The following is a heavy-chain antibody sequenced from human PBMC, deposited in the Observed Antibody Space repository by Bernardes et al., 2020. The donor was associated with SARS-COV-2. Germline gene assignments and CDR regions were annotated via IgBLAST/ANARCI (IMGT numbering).Heavy chain of an antibody. CDR3: ARDNWNSDNYGMDV. CDR1: GYTFTSYD. J-gene: IGHJ6*02. Sequence: ASVKVSCKASGYTFTSYDINWVRQATGQGLEWMGWMNPNSGNTGYAQKFQGRVTMTRNTSISTAYMELGSLRSEDTAVYYCARDNWNSDNYGMDVWGQGTTVTVSS. V-gene: IGHV1-8*01. CDR2: MNPNSGNT. D-gene: IGHD1-7*01.